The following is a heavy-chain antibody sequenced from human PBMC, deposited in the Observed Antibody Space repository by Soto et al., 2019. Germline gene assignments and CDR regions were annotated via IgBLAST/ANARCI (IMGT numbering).Heavy chain of an antibody. J-gene: IGHJ6*02. CDR2: ISYDGTNK. CDR1: EFTFSSYA. CDR3: ARDYYRFNSGYGFSMDV. Sequence: QVQLVESGGGVVQPGRSLRLSCAASEFTFSSYAMHWVRQAPGKGLEWVAVISYDGTNKYYADSVKGRFTISTDNSKNALFLQMNSLRAEDTAVYYCARDYYRFNSGYGFSMDVWGQGTTVTVSS. D-gene: IGHD5-12*01. V-gene: IGHV3-30-3*01.